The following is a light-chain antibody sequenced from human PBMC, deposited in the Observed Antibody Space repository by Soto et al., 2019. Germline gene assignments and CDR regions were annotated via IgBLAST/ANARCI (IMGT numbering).Light chain of an antibody. Sequence: DIQMTQSPSTLSASVGDRVTITCRASPSISSGLAWYQQNPGKAPKLLIYQAASFERVVHTRISGSGPGTDFTLAISSVLPDDFASKCCQQYNSYWWTVGRGPKVEIK. CDR2: QAA. CDR3: QQYNSYWWT. CDR1: PSISSG. V-gene: IGKV1-5*03. J-gene: IGKJ1*01.